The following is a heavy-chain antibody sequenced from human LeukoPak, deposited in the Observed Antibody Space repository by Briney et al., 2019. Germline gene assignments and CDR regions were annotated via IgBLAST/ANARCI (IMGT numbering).Heavy chain of an antibody. CDR1: GYTFTSYA. V-gene: IGHV1-3*01. CDR2: INAGNGNT. J-gene: IGHJ5*02. D-gene: IGHD6-19*01. Sequence: GASVKVSCKASGYTFTSYAMHWVRQAPGQRLEWMGWINAGNGNTKYSQKFQGRVTITRDTSASTAYMELSSLRSEDTAVYYCASTGIAVATGPWFDPWGQGTLVTVSS. CDR3: ASTGIAVATGPWFDP.